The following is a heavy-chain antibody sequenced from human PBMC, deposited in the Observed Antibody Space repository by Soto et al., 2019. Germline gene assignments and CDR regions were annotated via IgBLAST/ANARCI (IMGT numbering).Heavy chain of an antibody. CDR3: ARQIYDSDTGPNFQYYFDS. CDR1: GYSFTSYW. Sequence: GESLKISCKGSGYSFTSYWISWVRQMPGKGLEWMGRIDPSDSYPNYSPSFRGHVTISVTKSITTVFLQWSSLRASDTAMYYCARQIYDSDTGPNFQYYFDSWGQGTPVTVSS. D-gene: IGHD3-22*01. V-gene: IGHV5-10-1*01. CDR2: IDPSDSYP. J-gene: IGHJ4*02.